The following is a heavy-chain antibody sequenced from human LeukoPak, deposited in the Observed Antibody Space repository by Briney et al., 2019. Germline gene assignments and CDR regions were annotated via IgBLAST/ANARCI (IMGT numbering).Heavy chain of an antibody. D-gene: IGHD2-21*02. CDR3: ARTPTYCGGDCYYFDP. J-gene: IGHJ5*02. CDR1: GGSISSSGYS. Sequence: KTSETLSLTCAVSGGSISSSGYSWGWIRQPPGKGLEWIGYIHHTGSTYYNPSLKSRVTISVDRSKNQFSLKLSSVTAADTAMYFCARTPTYCGGDCYYFDPWGQGTLVTVSS. CDR2: IHHTGST. V-gene: IGHV4-30-2*01.